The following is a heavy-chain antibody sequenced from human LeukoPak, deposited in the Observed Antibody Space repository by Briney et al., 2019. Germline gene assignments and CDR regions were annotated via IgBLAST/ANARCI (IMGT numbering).Heavy chain of an antibody. V-gene: IGHV3-21*01. D-gene: IGHD2-21*01. CDR3: ARDRAGVYYYYGMDV. CDR2: ISSSSSYI. J-gene: IGHJ6*02. CDR1: GFTFSSYS. Sequence: SGGSLRLSCAASGFTFSSYSMNWVRQAPGKGLEWVSSISSSSSYIYYADSVKGRFTISRDNAKNSLYLQMNSLRAEDTAVYYCARDRAGVYYYYGMDVWGQGTTVTVSS.